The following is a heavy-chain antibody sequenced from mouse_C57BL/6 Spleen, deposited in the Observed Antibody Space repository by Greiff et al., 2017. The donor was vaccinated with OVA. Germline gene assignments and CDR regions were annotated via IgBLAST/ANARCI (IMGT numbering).Heavy chain of an antibody. CDR2: IYPRSGNT. CDR1: GYTFTSYG. V-gene: IGHV1-81*01. J-gene: IGHJ3*01. D-gene: IGHD2-4*01. Sequence: VQLVESGAELARPGASVKLSCKASGYTFTSYGISWVKQRTGQGLEWIGEIYPRSGNTYYNEKFKGKATLTADKSSSTAYMELRSLTSEDSAVYFCARRDYEEGFAYWGQGTLVTVSA. CDR3: ARRDYEEGFAY.